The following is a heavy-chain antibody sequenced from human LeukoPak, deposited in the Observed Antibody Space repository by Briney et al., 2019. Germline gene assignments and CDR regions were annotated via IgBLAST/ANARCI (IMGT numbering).Heavy chain of an antibody. D-gene: IGHD2-21*01. J-gene: IGHJ3*02. Sequence: PGGSLRLSCAASGFTFSSYSMIWVRQAPGKGLEWVSSISSSSSYIYYADSVKGRFTISRGNAKNSLYLQMNSLRAEDTAVYYCARDGLWPRPSAFDIWGQGTMVTVSS. V-gene: IGHV3-21*01. CDR1: GFTFSSYS. CDR2: ISSSSSYI. CDR3: ARDGLWPRPSAFDI.